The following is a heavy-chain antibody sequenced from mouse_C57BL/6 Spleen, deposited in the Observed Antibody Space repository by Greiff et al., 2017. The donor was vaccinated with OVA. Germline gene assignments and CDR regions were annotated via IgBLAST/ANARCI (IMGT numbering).Heavy chain of an antibody. CDR2: IYPGDGDT. CDR3: ARSDDGYPWFAY. Sequence: VQLQQSGAELVKPGASVKISCKASGYAFRSYWMNWVKQRPGQGLAWIGQIYPGDGDTNYNGKFKGKATLTADKSSSTAYMQLSSLTSEDSAVYFCARSDDGYPWFAYWGQGTLVTVSA. D-gene: IGHD2-3*01. CDR1: GYAFRSYW. J-gene: IGHJ3*01. V-gene: IGHV1-80*01.